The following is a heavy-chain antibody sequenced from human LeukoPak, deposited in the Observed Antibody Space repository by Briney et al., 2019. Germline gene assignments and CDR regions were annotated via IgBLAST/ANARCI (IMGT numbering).Heavy chain of an antibody. J-gene: IGHJ4*02. CDR2: IRYDGSNK. CDR3: AKDSADGSNFYFDY. CDR1: GFTFSSYG. D-gene: IGHD4-11*01. V-gene: IGHV3-30*02. Sequence: GGSLRLSCAASGFTFSSYGMHWFRQAPGKGLEWVAFIRYDGSNKYYADSVKGRFTISRDNSKNTLYLQMNSLRAEDTAVYYCAKDSADGSNFYFDYWGQGTLVTVSS.